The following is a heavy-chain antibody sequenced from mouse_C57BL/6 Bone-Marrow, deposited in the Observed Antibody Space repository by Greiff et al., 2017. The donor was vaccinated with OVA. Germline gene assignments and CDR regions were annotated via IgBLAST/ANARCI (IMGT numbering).Heavy chain of an antibody. CDR1: GYSITSGYY. CDR3: ARGDYGNFDY. D-gene: IGHD2-1*01. Sequence: EVKLQESGPGLVKPSQSLSLTCSVTGYSITSGYYWNWIRQFPGNKLEWMGYISYDGSNNYNPSLKNRISITRDTSKNQFFLKLNSVTTEDTATYYCARGDYGNFDYWGQGTTLTVSS. CDR2: ISYDGSN. V-gene: IGHV3-6*01. J-gene: IGHJ2*01.